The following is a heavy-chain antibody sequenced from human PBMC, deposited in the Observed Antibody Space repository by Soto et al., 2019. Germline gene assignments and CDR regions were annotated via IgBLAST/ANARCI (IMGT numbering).Heavy chain of an antibody. Sequence: AASVKVSCKASGYTFTSYYMHWVRQAPGQGLEWMGIFNLIVGRTSYEQKFQGRVTMTRATSTSKFYMELSSLSSEDTVVYYCAIFVCKGYYDILTGYCASRALDYWGQGTLVTVSS. CDR2: FNLIVGRT. CDR3: AIFVCKGYYDILTGYCASRALDY. J-gene: IGHJ4*02. CDR1: GYTFTSYY. V-gene: IGHV1-46*03. D-gene: IGHD3-9*01.